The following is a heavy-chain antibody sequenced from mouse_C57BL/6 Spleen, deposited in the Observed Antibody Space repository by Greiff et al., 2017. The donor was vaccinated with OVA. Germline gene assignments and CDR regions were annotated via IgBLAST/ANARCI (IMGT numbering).Heavy chain of an antibody. CDR3: ARSHTVVEMDD. J-gene: IGHJ4*01. Sequence: QVQLQQSGPELVKPGASVKISCKASGYAFSSSWMNWVKQRPGKGLEWIGRIYPGDGDTNYNGKFKGKATLTADKSSSTAYMQLSSLTSEDSAVYLCARSHTVVEMDDWGQGTSVTVSS. CDR1: GYAFSSSW. V-gene: IGHV1-82*01. CDR2: IYPGDGDT. D-gene: IGHD1-1*01.